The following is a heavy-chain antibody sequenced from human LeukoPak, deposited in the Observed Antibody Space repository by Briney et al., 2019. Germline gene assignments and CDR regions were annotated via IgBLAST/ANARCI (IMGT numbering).Heavy chain of an antibody. J-gene: IGHJ4*02. CDR3: ARCAVATVTTSPGPGDY. Sequence: ASVKVSCKASGYTFTSYGISWVRQAPGQGLEWMGWISAYNGNTNYAQKLQGRATMTTDTSTSTAYMELRSLRSDDTAVYYCARCAVATVTTSPGPGDYWGQGTLVTVSS. D-gene: IGHD4-17*01. CDR1: GYTFTSYG. CDR2: ISAYNGNT. V-gene: IGHV1-18*01.